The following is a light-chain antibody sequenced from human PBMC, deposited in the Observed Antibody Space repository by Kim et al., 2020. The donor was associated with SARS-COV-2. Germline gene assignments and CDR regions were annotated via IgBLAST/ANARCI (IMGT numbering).Light chain of an antibody. CDR2: EVS. CDR1: QSLLYSDGRTY. Sequence: DIMMTQTPLSLSVTPGQPASISCKSTQSLLYSDGRTYLYWYLQKPGQSPQLLISEVSNRFSGVPDRFSGSGSGTDFTLKISRVEAEDVGIYYCMQSIQLPLTFGGGTKVDIK. CDR3: MQSIQLPLT. V-gene: IGKV2D-29*02. J-gene: IGKJ4*01.